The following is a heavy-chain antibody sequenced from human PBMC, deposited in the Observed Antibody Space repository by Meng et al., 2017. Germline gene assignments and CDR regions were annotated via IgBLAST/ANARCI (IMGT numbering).Heavy chain of an antibody. D-gene: IGHD3-22*01. CDR3: ARDLNYYDSSGYSSLFDY. Sequence: LGQSGAEVKRPGASVKVSCKASGSTFTGYYMHWVRQAPGQGLEWMGRINPNSGGTNYAQKFQGRVTMTRDTSISTAYMELSRLRSDDTAVYYCARDLNYYDSSGYSSLFDYWGQGTLVTVSS. J-gene: IGHJ4*02. V-gene: IGHV1-2*06. CDR1: GSTFTGYY. CDR2: INPNSGGT.